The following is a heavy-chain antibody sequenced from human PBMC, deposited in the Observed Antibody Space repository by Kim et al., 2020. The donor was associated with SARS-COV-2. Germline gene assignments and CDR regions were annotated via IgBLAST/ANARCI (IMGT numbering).Heavy chain of an antibody. CDR2: IKQDGSEK. J-gene: IGHJ4*02. CDR3: ARAVSIFGLKD. Sequence: GGSLRLSCAASGFTFNRIWMTWVRQAPGRGLEWVANIKQDGSEKNYVDSVKGRFTISRDNTENSLFLQMSHLRVEDTAIYYCARAVSIFGLKDWGQGTLV. D-gene: IGHD3-3*02. CDR1: GFTFNRIW. V-gene: IGHV3-7*01.